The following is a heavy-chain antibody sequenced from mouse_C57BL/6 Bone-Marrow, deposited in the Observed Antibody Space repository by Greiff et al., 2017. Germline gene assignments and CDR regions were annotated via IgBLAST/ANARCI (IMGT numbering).Heavy chain of an antibody. CDR2: ISSGSSTI. CDR3: ARTGTGDY. Sequence: EVKLVESGGGLVKPGGSLKLSCAASGFTFSDYGMHWVRQAPEKGLEWVAYISSGSSTIYYADTVKGRLPISRDNAKHTLFLQMTSLRSEDTAMYDCARTGTGDYWGQGTTLTVSS. J-gene: IGHJ2*01. CDR1: GFTFSDYG. V-gene: IGHV5-17*01. D-gene: IGHD4-1*01.